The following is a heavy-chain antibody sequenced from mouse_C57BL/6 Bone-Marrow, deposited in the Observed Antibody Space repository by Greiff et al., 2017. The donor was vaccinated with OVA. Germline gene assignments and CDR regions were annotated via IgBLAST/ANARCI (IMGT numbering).Heavy chain of an antibody. CDR2: IYYSGTI. CDR3: ARDYDGYYGFAY. D-gene: IGHD2-3*01. V-gene: IGHV3-5*01. J-gene: IGHJ3*01. Sequence: EVKLQESGPGLVKPSQTVFLTCTVTGISITTGNYRWSWIRPFPGNKLEWIGYIYYSGTITYNPSLTSRTTITRDTPKNQFFLEMNSLTAEDTATYYCARDYDGYYGFAYWGQGTLVTVSA. CDR1: GISITTGNYR.